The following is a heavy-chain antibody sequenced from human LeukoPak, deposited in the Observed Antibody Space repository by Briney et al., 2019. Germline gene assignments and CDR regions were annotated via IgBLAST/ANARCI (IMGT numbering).Heavy chain of an antibody. V-gene: IGHV4-38-2*02. CDR1: GYSISSGYY. CDR2: IYHSGST. J-gene: IGHJ4*02. CDR3: AREIYDILTGYSSPFDY. Sequence: SETLSLTCTVSGYSISSGYYWSWIRQPPGKGLEWIGSIYHSGSTYYNPSLKSRVTISVDTSKNQFSLKLSSVTAADTAVYYCAREIYDILTGYSSPFDYWGQGTLVTVSS. D-gene: IGHD3-9*01.